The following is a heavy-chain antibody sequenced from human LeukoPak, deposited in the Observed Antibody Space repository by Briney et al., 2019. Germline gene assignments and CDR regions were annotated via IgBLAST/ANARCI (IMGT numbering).Heavy chain of an antibody. CDR3: AREGPRGNSQFDY. J-gene: IGHJ4*02. CDR1: GFIFNSYG. CDR2: IWYDGSNK. D-gene: IGHD2/OR15-2a*01. Sequence: GGSLRHSCAASGFIFNSYGMHWVRQAPGKGLEWVALIWYDGSNKYYTDSVKGRFTISRDNSKNTLYLEMNSLRAEDTAIYYCAREGPRGNSQFDYWGQGTLVTVSS. V-gene: IGHV3-33*01.